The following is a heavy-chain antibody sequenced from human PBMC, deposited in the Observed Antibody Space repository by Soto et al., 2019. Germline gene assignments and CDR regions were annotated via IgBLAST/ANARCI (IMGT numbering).Heavy chain of an antibody. CDR1: GFSLSTSGVG. Sequence: ASGPTLVNPTQTLTLTCTFSGFSLSTSGVGVGWIRQPPGKALEWLALIDWDDEKFYSTSLKTRLSISKDTSKNLVVLTMANMEPVDTGTYYCARTPIRYVDRYYNMDVWGQRTTVIGSS. D-gene: IGHD3-9*01. V-gene: IGHV2-70*01. J-gene: IGHJ6*02. CDR3: ARTPIRYVDRYYNMDV. CDR2: IDWDDEK.